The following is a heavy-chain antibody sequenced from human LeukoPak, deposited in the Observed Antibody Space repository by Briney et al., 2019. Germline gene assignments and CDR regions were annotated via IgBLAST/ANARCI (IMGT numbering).Heavy chain of an antibody. CDR1: GGSISTYY. V-gene: IGHV4-59*01. CDR2: IYYSGST. D-gene: IGHD3-22*01. CDR3: ARWTYYYDSSGYYDAWYFDY. Sequence: SETLSLTCSVSGGSISTYYWTWIRQPPGKGLEWIGYIYYSGSTNYNPSLKSRVTISLDTSKNQFSLKLSSVTAADTAVYYCARWTYYYDSSGYYDAWYFDYWGQGTLVTVSS. J-gene: IGHJ4*02.